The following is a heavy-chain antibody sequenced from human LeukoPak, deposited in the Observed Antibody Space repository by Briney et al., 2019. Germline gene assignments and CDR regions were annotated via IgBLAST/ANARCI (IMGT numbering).Heavy chain of an antibody. D-gene: IGHD5-12*01. CDR1: GFTVSSNY. CDR3: AGRWLRADYYGMDV. V-gene: IGHV3-53*01. J-gene: IGHJ6*02. Sequence: GGSLRLSCAASGFTVSSNYMSWVRQAPGKGLEWVSVIYSGGSTYYANSVKGRFTISRDNSKNTLYLQMNSLRAEDTAVYYCAGRWLRADYYGMDVWGQGTTVTVSS. CDR2: IYSGGST.